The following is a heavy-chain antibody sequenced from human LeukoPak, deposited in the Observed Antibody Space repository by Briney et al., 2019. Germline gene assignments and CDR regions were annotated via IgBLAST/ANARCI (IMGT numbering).Heavy chain of an antibody. D-gene: IGHD3-16*01. Sequence: TLSLTCTVSGGSISSGSYYWSWIRQPAGKGLEWIGRIYTSGSTKYNPSLKSRVTISVDTSKNQFSLKLSSVTAADTAVYYCARGGGLGYYYYYMDVWGKGTTVTVSS. CDR1: GGSISSGSYY. V-gene: IGHV4-61*02. CDR2: IYTSGST. CDR3: ARGGGLGYYYYYMDV. J-gene: IGHJ6*03.